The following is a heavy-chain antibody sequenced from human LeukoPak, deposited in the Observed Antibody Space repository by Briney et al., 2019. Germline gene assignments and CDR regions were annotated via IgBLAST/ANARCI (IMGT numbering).Heavy chain of an antibody. V-gene: IGHV4-34*01. CDR1: GGSFSGYY. J-gene: IGHJ3*02. D-gene: IGHD6-13*01. Sequence: PSETLSLTCAVYGGSFSGYYWSWIRQPPGKGREWIGEINHSGSTNYNPSLKSRVTISVDTSKNQFSLKLSSVTAADTAVYYCARERVSWYRSNAFDIWGQGTMVTVSS. CDR3: ARERVSWYRSNAFDI. CDR2: INHSGST.